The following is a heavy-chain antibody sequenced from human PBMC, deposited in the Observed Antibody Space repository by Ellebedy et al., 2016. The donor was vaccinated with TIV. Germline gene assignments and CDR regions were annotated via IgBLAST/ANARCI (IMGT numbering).Heavy chain of an antibody. CDR2: INPSGGIT. CDR3: AREREQWLPDYVNYGMDV. Sequence: AASVKVSCKASGYTFTSYHMQWVRQAPGQGLEWMGIINPSGGITDYAQKFQGRVTMTRDTSTSTVYMELSSLRSEATATYYCAREREQWLPDYVNYGMDVWGQGTPVTVSS. D-gene: IGHD6-19*01. V-gene: IGHV1-46*01. J-gene: IGHJ6*02. CDR1: GYTFTSYH.